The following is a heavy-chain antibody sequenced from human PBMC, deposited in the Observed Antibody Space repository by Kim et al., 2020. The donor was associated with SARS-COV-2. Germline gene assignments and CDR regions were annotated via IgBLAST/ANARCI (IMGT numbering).Heavy chain of an antibody. V-gene: IGHV1-46*01. D-gene: IGHD2-21*02. CDR3: ARDRCGSDCYFDC. Sequence: KFQGRVTMTRDTCKSTVYMKLSSLRSEVTAVYYCARDRCGSDCYFDCWGQGTLVTVSS. J-gene: IGHJ4*02.